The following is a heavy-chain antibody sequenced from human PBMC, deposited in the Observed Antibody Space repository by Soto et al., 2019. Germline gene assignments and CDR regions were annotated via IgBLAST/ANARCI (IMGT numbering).Heavy chain of an antibody. Sequence: QVQLQESGPGLVKPWGTLSLTCAVSSGSISSSNWWSWVRQPPGKGLEWIGEIYHSGSTNYNPSLKSRVTISVDKSKNQFSLKLSSVTAADTAVYYCASWYGDYDPNPDDWGQGTLVTVSS. CDR2: IYHSGST. V-gene: IGHV4-4*02. CDR1: SGSISSSNW. J-gene: IGHJ4*02. CDR3: ASWYGDYDPNPDD. D-gene: IGHD4-17*01.